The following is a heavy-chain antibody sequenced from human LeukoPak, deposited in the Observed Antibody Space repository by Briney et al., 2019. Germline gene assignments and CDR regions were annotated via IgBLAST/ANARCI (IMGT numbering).Heavy chain of an antibody. CDR3: AREYSGYDFSSGIDY. V-gene: IGHV3-7*01. CDR1: GFTFSSYW. J-gene: IGHJ4*02. D-gene: IGHD5-12*01. CDR2: IKQDGSEK. Sequence: GGSLRLSCAASGFTFSSYWMSWVRQAPGKGLEWVANIKQDGSEKYYVDSVKGRFTISRDNAKNSLYLQMNSLRAEDTAVYYCAREYSGYDFSSGIDYWGQGTLVTVSS.